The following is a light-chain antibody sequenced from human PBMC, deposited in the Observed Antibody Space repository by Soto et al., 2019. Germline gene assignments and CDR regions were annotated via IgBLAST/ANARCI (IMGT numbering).Light chain of an antibody. CDR1: QSVNSRY. CDR3: QKYGSSPPFS. V-gene: IGKV3-20*01. J-gene: IGKJ3*01. CDR2: AAS. Sequence: IVLTQSPGTLSLSPGERATLSCRTSQSVNSRYLAWYQRRPGQAPRLLIYAASTRPTGIPDRFSGSGSGTDFTLTISSLEPEDFAVYYCQKYGSSPPFSFGPGTKVDIK.